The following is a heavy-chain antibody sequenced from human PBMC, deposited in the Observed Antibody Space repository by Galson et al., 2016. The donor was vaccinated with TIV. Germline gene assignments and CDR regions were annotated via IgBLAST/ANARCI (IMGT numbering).Heavy chain of an antibody. J-gene: IGHJ6*03. Sequence: SLRLSCAASGFTFSSYWTTWVRQAPGKGLEWVANINQDGIETYYVDSVKGRFTISRDNAKNALYLQMNSLRAEDTAVYYCVRVIRSRGYMDVWGKGTTVTVSS. CDR1: GFTFSSYW. D-gene: IGHD1-26*01. CDR3: VRVIRSRGYMDV. CDR2: INQDGIET. V-gene: IGHV3-7*03.